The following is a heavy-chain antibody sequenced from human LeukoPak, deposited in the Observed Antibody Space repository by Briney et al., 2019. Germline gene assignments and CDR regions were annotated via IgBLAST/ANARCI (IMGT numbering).Heavy chain of an antibody. D-gene: IGHD3-10*01. J-gene: IGHJ6*03. CDR2: ISSSSSYI. Sequence: PGGSLRLSCAASGFSFSSYSMNWVRQAPGKGLEWVSSISSSSSYIYYADSVKGRFTISRDNAKNSLYLQMNSLRAEDTAVYYCARESYGSGSYHYYYYMDVWGKGTTVTISS. V-gene: IGHV3-21*01. CDR1: GFSFSSYS. CDR3: ARESYGSGSYHYYYYMDV.